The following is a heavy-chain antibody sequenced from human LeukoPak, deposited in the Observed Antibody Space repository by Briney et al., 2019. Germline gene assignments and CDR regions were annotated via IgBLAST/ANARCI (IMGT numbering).Heavy chain of an antibody. CDR3: ARVGCSSTSCYGGLDY. J-gene: IGHJ4*02. Sequence: PSETLSLTCTVSGGSISSSTYYWGWIRQPAGKGLEWIGRIYTSGSTNYNPSLKSRVTMSVDTSKNQFSLKLSSVTAADTAVYYCARVGCSSTSCYGGLDYWGQGTLVTVSS. D-gene: IGHD2-2*01. V-gene: IGHV4-61*02. CDR1: GGSISSSTYY. CDR2: IYTSGST.